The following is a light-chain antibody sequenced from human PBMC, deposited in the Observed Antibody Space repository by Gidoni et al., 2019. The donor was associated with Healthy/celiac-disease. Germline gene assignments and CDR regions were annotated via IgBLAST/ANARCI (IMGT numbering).Light chain of an antibody. J-gene: IGKJ4*01. CDR1: QRISSY. Sequence: DIQMPQSPSSLSASVGDRVTITCRASQRISSYLNWYQQKPGKAPKLLIYAASSWQSGVPSRFSGSGYGTDFTLTSSSLQPEDFATYYCQQSYSTPLTFGGGTKVEIK. CDR2: AAS. CDR3: QQSYSTPLT. V-gene: IGKV1-39*01.